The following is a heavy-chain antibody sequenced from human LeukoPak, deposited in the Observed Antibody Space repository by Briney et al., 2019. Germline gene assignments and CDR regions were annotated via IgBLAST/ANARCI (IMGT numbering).Heavy chain of an antibody. V-gene: IGHV3-49*04. J-gene: IGHJ4*02. CDR2: IRSKPYGGTT. CDR1: GFTFGDYG. Sequence: GGSLRLSCTASGFTFGDYGMSWVRQAPGEGLEWVGFIRSKPYGGTTEYAASVKGRCTISREDSESIAYLQMNSLKTEDTAVYYCTRGDYYDSSGYYLLFDYWGQGTLVTVSS. D-gene: IGHD3-22*01. CDR3: TRGDYYDSSGYYLLFDY.